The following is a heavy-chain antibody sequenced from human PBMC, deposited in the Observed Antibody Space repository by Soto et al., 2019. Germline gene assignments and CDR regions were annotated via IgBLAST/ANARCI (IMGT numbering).Heavy chain of an antibody. V-gene: IGHV3-74*01. CDR2: INSDGIRT. CDR1: GFTFSSYG. CDR3: ATVATHSYNWVDS. D-gene: IGHD5-12*01. Sequence: PGGSLRLSCAASGFTFSSYGMHWVRQAPGKGLEWVSRINSDGIRTTYADSVKGRFTISRDNAKNTVYLQMNSLRAEDTAVYYCATVATHSYNWVDSWGQGTLVTVSS. J-gene: IGHJ5*01.